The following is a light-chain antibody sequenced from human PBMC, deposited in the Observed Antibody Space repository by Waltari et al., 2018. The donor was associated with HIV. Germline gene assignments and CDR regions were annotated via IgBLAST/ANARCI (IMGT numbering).Light chain of an antibody. J-gene: IGLJ2*01. CDR3: SSYAGSNNWVV. CDR1: SSDVGGYKY. V-gene: IGLV2-8*01. CDR2: DVS. Sequence: QSALTQPPSASGSPGQSVTIPCTGTSSDVGGYKYVSWYQQHPGKAPKLMIYDVSKRPSGVPDRFSGSKSGNTASLTVSGLQAEDEADYYCSSYAGSNNWVVFGGGTKLTVL.